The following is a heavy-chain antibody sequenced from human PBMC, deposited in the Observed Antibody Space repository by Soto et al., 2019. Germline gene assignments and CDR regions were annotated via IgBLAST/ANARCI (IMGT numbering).Heavy chain of an antibody. V-gene: IGHV3-33*01. D-gene: IGHD2-15*01. J-gene: IGHJ3*02. CDR3: ARGVRGGSCYYCDAFDI. CDR1: GFTFSSYG. CDR2: IWYDGSNK. Sequence: GGSLRLSCAASGFTFSSYGMHWVRQAPGKGLEWVAVIWYDGSNKYYADSVKGRFTISRDNSKNTLYLQMNSLRAEDTAVYYCARGVRGGSCYYCDAFDIWGQGTMVTVSS.